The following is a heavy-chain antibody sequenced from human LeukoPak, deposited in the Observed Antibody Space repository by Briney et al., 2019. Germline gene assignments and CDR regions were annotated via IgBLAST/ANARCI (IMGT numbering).Heavy chain of an antibody. CDR3: ARRSTSFNYAMDV. CDR1: GGSISIYY. V-gene: IGHV4-59*01. CDR2: IYYSGST. Sequence: SETLSLTCTVSGGSISIYYWSWIRQPPGKGLEWIGYIYYSGSTNYNPSLKSRVTISVDTSKNQFSLKLSSVTAADTAVYYCARRSTSFNYAMDVWGQGTTVTVSS. D-gene: IGHD2/OR15-2a*01. J-gene: IGHJ6*02.